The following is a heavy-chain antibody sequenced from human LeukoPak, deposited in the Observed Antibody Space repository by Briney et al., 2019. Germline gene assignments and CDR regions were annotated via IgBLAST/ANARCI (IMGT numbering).Heavy chain of an antibody. CDR3: ARGGSEGIAAAGWYFDY. CDR1: GFTFSSYA. D-gene: IGHD6-13*01. Sequence: GGSLRLSCAASGFTFSSYAVHWVRQAPGKGLEWVAVISYDGSNKYYADSVKGRFTISRDNSKNTLYLQMNSLRAEDTAVYYCARGGSEGIAAAGWYFDYWGQGTLVTVSS. V-gene: IGHV3-30-3*01. CDR2: ISYDGSNK. J-gene: IGHJ4*02.